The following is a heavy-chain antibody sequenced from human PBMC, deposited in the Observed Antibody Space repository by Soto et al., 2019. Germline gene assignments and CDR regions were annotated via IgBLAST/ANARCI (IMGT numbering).Heavy chain of an antibody. CDR3: ATQMITFGGVIVYGGDDAFDI. J-gene: IGHJ3*02. V-gene: IGHV3-23*01. CDR2: ISGSGGST. CDR1: GFTFSSYA. Sequence: GGSLRLSCAASGFTFSSYAMSWVRQAPGKGLEWVSAISGSGGSTYYADSVKGRFTISRDNSKNTLYLQMNSLRAEDTAVYYCATQMITFGGVIVYGGDDAFDIWGQGTMVTVSS. D-gene: IGHD3-16*02.